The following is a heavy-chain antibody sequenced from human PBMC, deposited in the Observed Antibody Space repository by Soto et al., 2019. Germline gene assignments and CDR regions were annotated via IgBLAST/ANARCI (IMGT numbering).Heavy chain of an antibody. CDR3: TRWGYDSSGYYSYHWFDP. V-gene: IGHV3-49*04. CDR1: GFTFGDYA. J-gene: IGHJ5*02. D-gene: IGHD3-22*01. Sequence: QPGGSLRLSCTASGFTFGDYAMSWVRQAPGKGLEWVGFIRSKAYGGTTEYAASVKGRFTISRDDSKSIAYLQMNSLKTEGTAVYYCTRWGYDSSGYYSYHWFDPWGQGTLVTVSS. CDR2: IRSKAYGGTT.